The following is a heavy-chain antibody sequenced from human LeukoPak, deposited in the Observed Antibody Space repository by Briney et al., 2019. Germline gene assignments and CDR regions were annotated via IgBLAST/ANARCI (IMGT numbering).Heavy chain of an antibody. CDR1: GFTVSSNY. D-gene: IGHD3-9*01. CDR3: AREWGYDILTGYYKRRWFDP. Sequence: GGSLRLSCAASGFTVSSNYMSWVRQAPGKGLEWVSVIYSGGSTYYADSVKGRFTISRDNSKNTLYLQMNSLRAEDTAVYYCAREWGYDILTGYYKRRWFDPWGQGTLVTVSS. CDR2: IYSGGST. J-gene: IGHJ5*02. V-gene: IGHV3-53*01.